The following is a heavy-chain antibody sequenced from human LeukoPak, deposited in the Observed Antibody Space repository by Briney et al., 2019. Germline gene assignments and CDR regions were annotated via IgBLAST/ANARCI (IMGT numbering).Heavy chain of an antibody. Sequence: GGSLRLSCAASGFTFTTYWMTWVRQAPGKGLEWVANINQDGTEKYYVDSVKGRFTISRDNAKNFLYLQMNSLRAEDTAVYYCARTYYDILTGYNPYFDYWGQGILVTVSP. CDR1: GFTFTTYW. D-gene: IGHD3-9*01. CDR3: ARTYYDILTGYNPYFDY. CDR2: INQDGTEK. J-gene: IGHJ4*02. V-gene: IGHV3-7*01.